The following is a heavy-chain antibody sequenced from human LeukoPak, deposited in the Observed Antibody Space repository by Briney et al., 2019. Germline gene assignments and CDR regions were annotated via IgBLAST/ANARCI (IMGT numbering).Heavy chain of an antibody. J-gene: IGHJ4*02. V-gene: IGHV3-21*01. CDR2: ISSSSSYI. D-gene: IGHD3-22*01. CDR1: GFTFSSYS. Sequence: MPGGSLRLSCAASGFTFSSYSMNWVRQAPGKGLEWVSSISSSSSYIYYAGSVKGRFTISRDNAKNSLYLQMNSLRAEDTAVYYCAREGSLVVVPAMFDYWGQGTLVTVSS. CDR3: AREGSLVVVPAMFDY.